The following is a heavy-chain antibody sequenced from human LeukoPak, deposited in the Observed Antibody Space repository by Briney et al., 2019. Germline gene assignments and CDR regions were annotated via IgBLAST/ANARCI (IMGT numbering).Heavy chain of an antibody. J-gene: IGHJ4*02. D-gene: IGHD5-24*01. Sequence: ASVKVSCKASGYSFTSHYMHWVRQAPGQGLEWMGLINPSGSSTLYAQKFQGRVTMTRDTSISTAYMELSRLRSDDTAVYYCARVEGARWLQGSFDYWGQGTLVTVSS. V-gene: IGHV1-46*01. CDR2: INPSGSST. CDR1: GYSFTSHY. CDR3: ARVEGARWLQGSFDY.